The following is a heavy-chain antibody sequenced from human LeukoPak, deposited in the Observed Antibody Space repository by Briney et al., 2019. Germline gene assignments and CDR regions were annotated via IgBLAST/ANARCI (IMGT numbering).Heavy chain of an antibody. Sequence: GGSLRLSCAASGFTFSSYSMNWVRQAPGKGLEWVSSISNSSSYIYYADSVKGRFTISRDNAKNSLYLQMNSLRAEDTAVYYCARDMGTTSAFDIWGQGTMVTVSS. CDR3: ARDMGTTSAFDI. CDR1: GFTFSSYS. V-gene: IGHV3-21*01. J-gene: IGHJ3*02. CDR2: ISNSSSYI. D-gene: IGHD1-7*01.